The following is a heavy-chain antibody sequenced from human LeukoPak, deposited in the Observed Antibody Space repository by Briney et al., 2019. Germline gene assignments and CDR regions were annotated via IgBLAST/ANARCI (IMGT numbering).Heavy chain of an antibody. CDR2: ISSSGSTI. D-gene: IGHD1-7*01. J-gene: IGHJ4*02. CDR1: GFTFSDYF. V-gene: IGHV3-11*04. CDR3: ARDAITGTTHYFDY. Sequence: GGSLRLSCAASGFTFSDYFMSWIRQAPGKGLEWVSYISSSGSTIYYADSVKGRFTISRDNAKNSLFLQMNSLRAEDAAIYYCARDAITGTTHYFDYWGQGTLVTVSS.